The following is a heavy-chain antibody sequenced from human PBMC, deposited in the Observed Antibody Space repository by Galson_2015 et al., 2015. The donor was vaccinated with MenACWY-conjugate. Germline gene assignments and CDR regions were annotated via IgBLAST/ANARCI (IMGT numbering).Heavy chain of an antibody. V-gene: IGHV1-2*04. J-gene: IGHJ5*02. CDR3: ARDREGYSYGFQNWFDP. CDR2: INPNSGGT. Sequence: SVKVSCKASGYTFTGYYMHWVRQAPGQGLEWMGWINPNSGGTNYAQKFQGWVTMTRDTSISTAYMELSRLRSDDTAGYYCARDREGYSYGFQNWFDPWGQGTLVTVSS. CDR1: GYTFTGYY. D-gene: IGHD5-18*01.